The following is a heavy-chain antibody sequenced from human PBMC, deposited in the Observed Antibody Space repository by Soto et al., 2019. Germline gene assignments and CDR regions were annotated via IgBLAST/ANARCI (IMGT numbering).Heavy chain of an antibody. CDR2: ISHYTGNT. Sequence: QVQLVQSGDEVKKPGASVKVSCKASGYIFVNYGIAWVRQAPGQGLEWMGWISHYTGNTHSASKVQGRLTMTTDTSTSTAYMHLGSLTSDDTAVYYCVMVDNYVTPTPQDVWGQGTTVTVSS. D-gene: IGHD3-16*01. J-gene: IGHJ6*02. CDR1: GYIFVNYG. CDR3: VMVDNYVTPTPQDV. V-gene: IGHV1-18*01.